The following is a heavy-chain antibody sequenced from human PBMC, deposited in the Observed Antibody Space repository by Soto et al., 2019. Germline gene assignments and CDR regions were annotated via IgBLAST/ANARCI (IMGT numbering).Heavy chain of an antibody. CDR3: ARHIADHNDPYSVTRFDY. Sequence: GESPKISCKGSGYSFTSYWIGWVRQMPGKGLEWMGIIYPGDSDTRYSPSFQGQVTISADKSISTAYLQWSSLKASDTAMYYCARHIADHNDPYSVTRFDYWGQGTLVTVSS. V-gene: IGHV5-51*01. D-gene: IGHD1-1*01. CDR1: GYSFTSYW. J-gene: IGHJ4*02. CDR2: IYPGDSDT.